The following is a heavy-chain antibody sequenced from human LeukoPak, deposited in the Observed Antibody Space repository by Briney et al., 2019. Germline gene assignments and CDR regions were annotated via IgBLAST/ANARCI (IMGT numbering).Heavy chain of an antibody. J-gene: IGHJ6*02. D-gene: IGHD2-15*01. Sequence: PGRSLRLSCAASGFTFSSYAMSWVRQAPGKGLEWVSAISISGGSTYYADSVKGRFTISRDNSKNTLYLQMNSLRAEDTALYYCAKVRGRYYYYGMDVWGQGATVTVSS. CDR2: ISISGGST. CDR3: AKVRGRYYYYGMDV. V-gene: IGHV3-23*01. CDR1: GFTFSSYA.